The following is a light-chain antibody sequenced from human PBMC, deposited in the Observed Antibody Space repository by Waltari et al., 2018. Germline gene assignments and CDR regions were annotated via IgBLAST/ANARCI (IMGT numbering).Light chain of an antibody. J-gene: IGKJ4*01. V-gene: IGKV1-5*03. Sequence: DFQMTQSPSTLSAYVGDRVTITCRASDSVKNNLAWFQHKPGKAPKVLIHKASKLEGGVPSRFSGSGYGTDFTLTISSLQPDDFATYYCQAYNFYPVTFGGGTKVEIK. CDR3: QAYNFYPVT. CDR2: KAS. CDR1: DSVKNN.